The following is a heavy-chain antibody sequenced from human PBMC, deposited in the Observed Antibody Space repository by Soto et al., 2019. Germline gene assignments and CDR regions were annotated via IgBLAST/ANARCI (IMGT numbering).Heavy chain of an antibody. CDR3: ARDKITGLFDY. V-gene: IGHV4-34*01. J-gene: IGHJ4*02. Sequence: SENLSLTCAVYGWAFSGYDWTWVRQPPGTGLEWIGEINHSGSSNYNPSLKSRVTISVDTSKNQFSLKLTSVTAADTAVYYCARDKITGLFDYWGQGTLVTVSS. CDR2: INHSGSS. D-gene: IGHD2-8*02. CDR1: GWAFSGYD.